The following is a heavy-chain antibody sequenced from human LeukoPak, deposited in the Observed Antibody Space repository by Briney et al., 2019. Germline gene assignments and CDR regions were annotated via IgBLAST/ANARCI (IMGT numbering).Heavy chain of an antibody. V-gene: IGHV3-21*01. CDR2: ISSTSSYI. D-gene: IGHD5/OR15-5a*01. Sequence: GGSLRLSCAASGFTFSSYSMHWVRQAPGKGLEWVSSISSTSSYIYYADSVKGRFTISRDNAKNSLYLQMNSLRAEDTAVYYCARALPDSGMDVWGQGTTVTVSS. J-gene: IGHJ6*02. CDR1: GFTFSSYS. CDR3: ARALPDSGMDV.